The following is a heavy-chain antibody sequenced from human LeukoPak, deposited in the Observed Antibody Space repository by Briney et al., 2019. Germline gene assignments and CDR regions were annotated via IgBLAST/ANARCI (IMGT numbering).Heavy chain of an antibody. J-gene: IGHJ4*02. Sequence: GSSVKVSCKASGGTFSSYAISWVRQAPGQGLEWMGGIIPIFGTANYAQKFQGRVTITADESTSTAYMELSSLRSEDTAVYCCARAQYYYDSSGYPRFDYWGQGTLVTVSS. CDR2: IIPIFGTA. CDR3: ARAQYYYDSSGYPRFDY. CDR1: GGTFSSYA. V-gene: IGHV1-69*01. D-gene: IGHD3-22*01.